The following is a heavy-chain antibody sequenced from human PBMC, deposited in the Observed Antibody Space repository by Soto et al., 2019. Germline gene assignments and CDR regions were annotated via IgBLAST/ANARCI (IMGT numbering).Heavy chain of an antibody. CDR1: GGSISSGGYY. CDR3: ASNQDHSSGWYVTYFQH. J-gene: IGHJ1*01. Sequence: QVQLQESGPGLVKPSQTLSLTCTVSGGSISSGGYYWSWIRQHPGKGLEWIGYIYYSGSTYYNPSLNSRVTISLDTSKNQFSLKLSSVTAADTAVYYCASNQDHSSGWYVTYFQHWGQGTLVTVSS. CDR2: IYYSGST. V-gene: IGHV4-31*03. D-gene: IGHD6-19*01.